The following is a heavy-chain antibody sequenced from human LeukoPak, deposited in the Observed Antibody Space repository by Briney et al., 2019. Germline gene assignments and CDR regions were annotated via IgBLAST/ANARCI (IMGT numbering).Heavy chain of an antibody. CDR2: ITPVIETA. CDR1: GGTFLSHT. V-gene: IGHV1-69*08. Sequence: SVKVSCKTSGGTFLSHTFSWVRQAPGKGLEWMGKITPVIETANYAQTLQGRVSIYADKSTTTVYMDLSGLRPDDTAVYYCARVNLRWSNYNWFDPWGQGTRVTVSS. CDR3: ARVNLRWSNYNWFDP. J-gene: IGHJ5*02. D-gene: IGHD3-16*01.